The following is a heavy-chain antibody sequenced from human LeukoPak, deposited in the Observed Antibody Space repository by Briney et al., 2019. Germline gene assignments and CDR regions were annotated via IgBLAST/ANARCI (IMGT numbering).Heavy chain of an antibody. Sequence: ASVKVSCKASGYTFTSYDINWVRQATGQGLEWMGWMNPNSGNTGYAQKFQGRVTMTRNTSISTAYMELSSLRSEDTAVYYCARAITTIFGVVIIPNYYYYYMDVWGKGTTVTVSS. CDR1: GYTFTSYD. CDR3: ARAITTIFGVVIIPNYYYYYMDV. V-gene: IGHV1-8*01. J-gene: IGHJ6*03. CDR2: MNPNSGNT. D-gene: IGHD3-3*01.